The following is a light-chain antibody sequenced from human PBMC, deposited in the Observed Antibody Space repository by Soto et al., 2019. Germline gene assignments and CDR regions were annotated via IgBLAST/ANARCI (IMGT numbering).Light chain of an antibody. J-gene: IGKJ5*01. Sequence: EVILTQSPGTLSVSPGERATLSCRASQSIGSNLAWYQQKPGQAPSLLIYGASTRAAAIPARFSGSGSGTDFTLIISSLQSEDFAADYCQQYNNWPSPITFGQGTRLEIK. CDR2: GAS. CDR1: QSIGSN. V-gene: IGKV3-15*01. CDR3: QQYNNWPSPIT.